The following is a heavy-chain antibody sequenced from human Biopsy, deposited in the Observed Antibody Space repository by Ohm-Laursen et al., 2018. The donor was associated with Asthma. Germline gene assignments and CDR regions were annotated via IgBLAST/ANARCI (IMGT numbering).Heavy chain of an antibody. Sequence: TLSLTCTVSGASIKTDDHYWSWLRQPPGKGLEWFGFIHYSGSTSYNPSLKGGATISVDTSKNQFSLKLSSVTAADTAVYYCARASVAASSNWFDPWGQGTLVTVSS. J-gene: IGHJ5*02. D-gene: IGHD6-19*01. V-gene: IGHV4-30-4*01. CDR2: IHYSGST. CDR1: GASIKTDDHY. CDR3: ARASVAASSNWFDP.